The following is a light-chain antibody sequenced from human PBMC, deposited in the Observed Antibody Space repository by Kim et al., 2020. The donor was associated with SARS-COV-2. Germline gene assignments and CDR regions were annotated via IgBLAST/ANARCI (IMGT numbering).Light chain of an antibody. J-gene: IGKJ2*01. Sequence: DIQMTQSPSSLSASVGDRVTITCQASHDIDNYLNWYQQKPGKAPKLLFYDSSNLETGVPSRFSGSGSGTHFTFTISSLQPEDVATYYCQDYNGLPYTFGQGTKLEIK. CDR2: DSS. V-gene: IGKV1-33*01. CDR3: QDYNGLPYT. CDR1: HDIDNY.